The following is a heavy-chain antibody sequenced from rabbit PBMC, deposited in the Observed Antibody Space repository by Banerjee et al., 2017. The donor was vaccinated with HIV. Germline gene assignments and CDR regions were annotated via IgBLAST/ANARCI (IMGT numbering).Heavy chain of an antibody. CDR2: IYPNFGST. CDR3: ARDLAGVIGWNFNL. CDR1: GIDFSGYG. V-gene: IGHV1S45*01. Sequence: QEQLVESGGGLVTLGGSLTLTCNASGIDFSGYGISWVRQAPGKGLEWITYIYPNFGSTDYASWAKGRFTISKTSSTTVTLQMTSLTAADTATYFCARDLAGVIGWNFNLWGPGTLVTVS. J-gene: IGHJ4*01. D-gene: IGHD4-1*01.